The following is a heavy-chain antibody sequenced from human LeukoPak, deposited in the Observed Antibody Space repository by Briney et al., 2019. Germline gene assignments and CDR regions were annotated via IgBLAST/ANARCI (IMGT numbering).Heavy chain of an antibody. D-gene: IGHD3-10*01. CDR3: ARAYGSGSYYDY. V-gene: IGHV3-64*01. CDR2: ISSNGGST. Sequence: GGSLRHSCAASGFTFSSYAMHWVRQAPGKGLEYVSAISSNGGSTYYANSVKGRFTISRDNSKNTLYLQMGSLRAEDMAVYYCARAYGSGSYYDYWGQGTLVTVSS. J-gene: IGHJ4*02. CDR1: GFTFSSYA.